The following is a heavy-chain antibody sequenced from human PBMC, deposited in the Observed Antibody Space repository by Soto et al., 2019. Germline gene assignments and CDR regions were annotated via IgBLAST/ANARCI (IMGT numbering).Heavy chain of an antibody. CDR3: ARGSTLTEGGGRSDI. J-gene: IGHJ3*02. V-gene: IGHV1-46*01. CDR1: GYTFTTLY. CDR2: INPTTGNT. D-gene: IGHD4-17*01. Sequence: QVQVVQSGAEVKKPGASVKVSCRASGYTFTTLYIHWVRQAPGQGLEWMGVINPTTGNTNYAQRFQGRVSVTRDTSTSTVYMELSSLSSEDTAIYYCARGSTLTEGGGRSDIWGQGTMITVSS.